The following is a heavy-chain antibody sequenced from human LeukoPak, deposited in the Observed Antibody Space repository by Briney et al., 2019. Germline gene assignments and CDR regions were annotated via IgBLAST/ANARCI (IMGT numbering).Heavy chain of an antibody. Sequence: PSETLSLTCTVSGGSISSYYWSWIRQPAGKGLEWIGRIYTSGSTNYNPSLKSRVTMSVDTSKNQFSLKLSSVTAADTAVYYCARDGEYSGSYYFDYWGQGTLVTVSS. J-gene: IGHJ4*02. D-gene: IGHD1-26*01. V-gene: IGHV4-4*07. CDR1: GGSISSYY. CDR3: ARDGEYSGSYYFDY. CDR2: IYTSGST.